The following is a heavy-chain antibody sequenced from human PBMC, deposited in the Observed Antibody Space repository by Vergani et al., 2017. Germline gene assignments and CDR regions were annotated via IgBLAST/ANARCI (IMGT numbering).Heavy chain of an antibody. D-gene: IGHD2-2*01. CDR2: IIPIVGTA. CDR3: ASGYCSSTSCYRVGGYYYYYMDV. J-gene: IGHJ6*03. Sequence: QVQLVQSGAEVKKPGSSVKVSCKASGGTFSSYAISWVRQAPGQGLEWMGRIIPIVGTANYAQKFQGRVTITADESTSTAYMELSSLRSEDTAVYYCASGYCSSTSCYRVGGYYYYYMDVWGKGTTVTVSS. V-gene: IGHV1-69*11. CDR1: GGTFSSYA.